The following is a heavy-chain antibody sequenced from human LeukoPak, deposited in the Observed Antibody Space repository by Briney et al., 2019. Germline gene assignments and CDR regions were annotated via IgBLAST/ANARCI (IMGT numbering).Heavy chain of an antibody. D-gene: IGHD6-19*01. CDR3: AKDIGEGAVAASDYYYGMDV. CDR1: GFTFDDYA. CDR2: ISWNSGRI. J-gene: IGHJ6*02. V-gene: IGHV3-9*01. Sequence: GRSLRLSCAASGFTFDDYAMHWVRQAPGKGLEWVSGISWNSGRIDYADSVKGRFTISRDNAKNSLYLQMNSLRAGDTALYYCAKDIGEGAVAASDYYYGMDVWGQGTTVTVSS.